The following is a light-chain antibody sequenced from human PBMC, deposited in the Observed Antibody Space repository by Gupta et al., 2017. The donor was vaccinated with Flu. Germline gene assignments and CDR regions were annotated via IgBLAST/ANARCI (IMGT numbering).Light chain of an antibody. CDR2: QTS. Sequence: GDRVTITCRASRTLSSWLAWFQQKPGKAPKLLIYQTSSLESGVPSRFAGSRSGTEFTLTISSLQPDDSATYYCQQYNGYTWAFGQGTKVEIK. V-gene: IGKV1-5*03. CDR3: QQYNGYTWA. J-gene: IGKJ1*01. CDR1: RTLSSW.